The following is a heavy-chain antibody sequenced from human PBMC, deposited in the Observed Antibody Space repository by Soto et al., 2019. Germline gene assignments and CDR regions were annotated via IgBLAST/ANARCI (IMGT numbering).Heavy chain of an antibody. J-gene: IGHJ6*03. V-gene: IGHV3-23*01. Sequence: EVQLLESGGGLVQPGGSLRLSCATSGFTFSSYAMAWVRQAPGKGLEWVSAISGSGGITYHEASVKGRFSISRDNSRNMLYLQMNSLGAEDTAVYYCARSSHYDFWSGDYYMDVWGIGTTVTGSS. CDR2: ISGSGGIT. CDR3: ARSSHYDFWSGDYYMDV. CDR1: GFTFSSYA. D-gene: IGHD3-3*01.